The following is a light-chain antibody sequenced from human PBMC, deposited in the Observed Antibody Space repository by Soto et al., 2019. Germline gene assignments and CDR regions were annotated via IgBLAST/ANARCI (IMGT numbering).Light chain of an antibody. CDR3: QQSHSTPRP. Sequence: IQMTQSPSSLSASVGDRVTITCRASQSIAGYLNWYQQKPGEAPKLLIYATSTLQSGVPSRFSGSGSGADYTLTISSLQPEDFATYSCQQSHSTPRPFGQGTNVDIK. V-gene: IGKV1-39*01. CDR1: QSIAGY. CDR2: ATS. J-gene: IGKJ1*01.